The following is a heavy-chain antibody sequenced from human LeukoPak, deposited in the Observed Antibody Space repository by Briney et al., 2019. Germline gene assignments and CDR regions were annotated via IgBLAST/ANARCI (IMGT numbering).Heavy chain of an antibody. D-gene: IGHD2-2*01. CDR3: AKNKDYCSSSTCYYQNGMDV. J-gene: IGHJ6*02. CDR1: GFTFSSYA. Sequence: GGSLRHSCAASGFTFSSYAMSWVRQAPGKGLEWISAINHRGSSTYYTDSVKGRFTISRDNSKNTLYLQMNSLRAEDTAVYHCAKNKDYCSSSTCYYQNGMDVWGQGTTVAVSS. CDR2: INHRGSST. V-gene: IGHV3-23*01.